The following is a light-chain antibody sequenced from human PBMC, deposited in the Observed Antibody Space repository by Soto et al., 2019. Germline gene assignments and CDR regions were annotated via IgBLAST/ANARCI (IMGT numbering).Light chain of an antibody. V-gene: IGKV2-28*01. Sequence: DTVMTQSPLPLPVTPGEPASVSCRSSQSLLHNNGYNYLDWYLQKPGQSPQLLIYLGSNRASGVPDRFSGSGSGTDFTLKISRVEAEDVGVYYCMQALQTRTFGQGTKVDI. CDR2: LGS. CDR3: MQALQTRT. CDR1: QSLLHNNGYNY. J-gene: IGKJ1*01.